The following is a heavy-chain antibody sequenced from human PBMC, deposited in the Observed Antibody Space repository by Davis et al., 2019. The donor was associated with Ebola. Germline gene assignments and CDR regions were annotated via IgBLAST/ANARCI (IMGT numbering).Heavy chain of an antibody. CDR2: ISGSGGST. CDR3: ARDRLLLWFGELLSERSNWFDP. Sequence: GESLKISCAASGFTFSSYAMSWVRQAPGKGLEWVSAISGSGGSTYYADSVKGRFTISRDNSKNTLYLQMNSLRAEDTAVYYCARDRLLLWFGELLSERSNWFDPWGQGTLVTVSS. D-gene: IGHD3-10*01. V-gene: IGHV3-23*01. J-gene: IGHJ5*02. CDR1: GFTFSSYA.